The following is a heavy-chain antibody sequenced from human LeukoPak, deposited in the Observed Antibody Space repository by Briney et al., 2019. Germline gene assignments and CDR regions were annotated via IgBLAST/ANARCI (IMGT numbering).Heavy chain of an antibody. CDR3: ARDRLAGRGSTMDAFDI. J-gene: IGHJ3*02. CDR2: ISSSSSYV. CDR1: GFTFSSYS. V-gene: IGHV3-21*01. Sequence: GGSLRLSCAASGFTFSSYSMNWVRQAPGKGLEWVSSISSSSSYVYYADSVKGRFTISRDNAKNSLYLQMNSLRAEDTAVYYCARDRLAGRGSTMDAFDIWGQGTMVTVSS. D-gene: IGHD3-16*01.